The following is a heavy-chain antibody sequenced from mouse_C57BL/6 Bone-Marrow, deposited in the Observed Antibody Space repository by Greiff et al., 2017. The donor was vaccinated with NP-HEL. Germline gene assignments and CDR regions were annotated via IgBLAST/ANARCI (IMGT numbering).Heavy chain of an antibody. CDR3: ARPGITTVVDFDY. D-gene: IGHD1-1*01. CDR1: GFTFSDYG. Sequence: EVMLVESGGGLVKPGGSLKLSCAASGFTFSDYGMHWVRQAPEKGLEWVAYISSGSSTIYYADTVKGRFTISRDNAKNTLFLQMTSLRSEDTAMYYCARPGITTVVDFDYWGQGTTLTVSS. CDR2: ISSGSSTI. V-gene: IGHV5-17*01. J-gene: IGHJ2*01.